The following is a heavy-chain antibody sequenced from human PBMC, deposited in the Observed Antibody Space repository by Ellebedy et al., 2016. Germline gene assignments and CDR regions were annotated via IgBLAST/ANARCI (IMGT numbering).Heavy chain of an antibody. V-gene: IGHV3-30*02. CDR2: IRSGGTTK. J-gene: IGHJ6*02. D-gene: IGHD3-16*01. Sequence: GESLKISCATSGFSVSGMHWVRQAPGKGLEWVAFIRSGGTTKYYTDSVEGRFTISRDSSKNTLDLQMNSVRPEETAVYYCVKGAYPVPTVMAVWGQGTMVTVSS. CDR1: GFSVSG. CDR3: VKGAYPVPTVMAV.